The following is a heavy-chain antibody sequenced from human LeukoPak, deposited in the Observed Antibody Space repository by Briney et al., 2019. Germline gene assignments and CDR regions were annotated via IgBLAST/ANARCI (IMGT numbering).Heavy chain of an antibody. D-gene: IGHD3-22*01. CDR3: ARSPDYYDSSGYYYTRVFDY. V-gene: IGHV4-34*01. CDR1: GGSFSGYY. CDR2: INHSGST. J-gene: IGHJ4*02. Sequence: SETLSLTCAVYGGSFSGYYWGWIRQPPGKGLEWIGEINHSGSTNYNPSLKSRVTISVDTSKNQFSLKLSSVTAADTAVYYCARSPDYYDSSGYYYTRVFDYWGQGTLVTVSS.